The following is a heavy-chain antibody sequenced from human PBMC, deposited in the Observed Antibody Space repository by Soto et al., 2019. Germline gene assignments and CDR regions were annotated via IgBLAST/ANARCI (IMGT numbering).Heavy chain of an antibody. CDR3: AKVLSELVPRYFDT. CDR2: ITPGGGIT. J-gene: IGHJ4*02. Sequence: QVQLVQSGAEVKKPGASVRVSCKASGYTFTTYDIHWVRQAPGLGLEWMGIITPGGGITSYAQKFKGRITSTRDTSTSTVYIELSSLRSEDTAMYYCAKVLSELVPRYFDTWGQGTLVTVTS. V-gene: IGHV1-46*01. CDR1: GYTFTTYD. D-gene: IGHD6-13*01.